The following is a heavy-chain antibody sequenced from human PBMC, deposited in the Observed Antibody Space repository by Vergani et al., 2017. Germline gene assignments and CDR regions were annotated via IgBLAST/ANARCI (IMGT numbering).Heavy chain of an antibody. Sequence: QVQLVESGGGVVQPGTSLRLSCVVSGFALNRRAMYWVRQAPGKGLEWVVGISFDGTNEYYPDLVKGRFTISRDIAKNTLYLQVRSLRLEDTGVYHCVRDRGRCAGGRCYTEAWDYWGQGTPVTVSS. CDR2: ISFDGTNE. CDR3: VRDRGRCAGGRCYTEAWDY. D-gene: IGHD2-2*02. V-gene: IGHV3-30-3*01. CDR1: GFALNRRA. J-gene: IGHJ4*02.